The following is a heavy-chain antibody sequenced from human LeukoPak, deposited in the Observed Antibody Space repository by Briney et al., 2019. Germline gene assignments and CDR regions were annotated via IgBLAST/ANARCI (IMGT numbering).Heavy chain of an antibody. CDR2: IIPIFGTA. D-gene: IGHD5-24*01. CDR3: ARERGMATMYYFDY. Sequence: ASVKVSCKASGGTFSSYAISWVRQAPGQGLEWVGGIIPIFGTANYAQKCQGRVTITADESTSTAYMELSSLRSEDTAVYYCARERGMATMYYFDYWGQGTLVTVSS. V-gene: IGHV1-69*01. CDR1: GGTFSSYA. J-gene: IGHJ4*02.